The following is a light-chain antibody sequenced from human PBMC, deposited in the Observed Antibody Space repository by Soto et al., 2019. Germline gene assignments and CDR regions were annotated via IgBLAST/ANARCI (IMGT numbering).Light chain of an antibody. J-gene: IGKJ1*01. V-gene: IGKV3-20*01. CDR3: QQYGASPRT. Sequence: EIVLTQSPGTLSLSPGERATLSCRASQSVSSNNLAWYQHQRGQAPRLLMYGASSRATGIPDRFSGSGSGTDFTLTITRLEPEDFAVYYCQQYGASPRTFGQGTKVEIK. CDR1: QSVSSNN. CDR2: GAS.